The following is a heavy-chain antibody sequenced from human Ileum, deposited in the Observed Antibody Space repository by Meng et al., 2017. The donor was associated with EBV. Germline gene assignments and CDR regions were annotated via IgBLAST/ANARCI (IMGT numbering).Heavy chain of an antibody. D-gene: IGHD1-7*01. Sequence: QGRRVESGGGVVQPGRSLRLSCAASGFTFSSYGMHWVRQAPGKGLEWVAVIWYDGSNKYYADSVKGRFTISRDNSKNTLYLQMNSLRAEDTAVYYCARDALELRGFDPWGQGTLVTVSS. V-gene: IGHV3-33*01. J-gene: IGHJ5*02. CDR2: IWYDGSNK. CDR1: GFTFSSYG. CDR3: ARDALELRGFDP.